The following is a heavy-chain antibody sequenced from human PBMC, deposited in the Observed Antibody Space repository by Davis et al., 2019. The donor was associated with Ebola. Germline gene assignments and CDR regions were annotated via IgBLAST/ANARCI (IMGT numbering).Heavy chain of an antibody. CDR3: AREGSSEWYHWKDY. D-gene: IGHD1-1*01. CDR2: INWNGRTI. Sequence: GESLKISCAGSGFTFDDHAMTWVRQAPGKGLEWVSTINWNGRTITYVDSVRGRFTISRDDAKNSLYLQMNSLRDEDTAVYYCAREGSSEWYHWKDYWGQGTLVTVSS. J-gene: IGHJ4*02. CDR1: GFTFDDHA. V-gene: IGHV3-20*04.